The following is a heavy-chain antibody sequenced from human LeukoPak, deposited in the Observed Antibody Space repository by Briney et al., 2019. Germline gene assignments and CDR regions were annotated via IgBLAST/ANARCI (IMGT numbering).Heavy chain of an antibody. CDR2: LYPDGRT. Sequence: GGSLRLSCAASGSAVSSNYMNWVRQAPGKGLEWVSVLYPDGRTYYADSVKGRFTISRDVSKNTLFLQMTSLRAEDTAVYYCAKAKGWYGEGYFDYWGQGTLVTVSS. CDR1: GSAVSSNY. CDR3: AKAKGWYGEGYFDY. J-gene: IGHJ4*02. V-gene: IGHV3-53*01. D-gene: IGHD3-10*01.